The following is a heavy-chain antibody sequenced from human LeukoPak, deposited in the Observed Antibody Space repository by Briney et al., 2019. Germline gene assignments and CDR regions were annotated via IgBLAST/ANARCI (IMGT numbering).Heavy chain of an antibody. CDR3: ARIVVPAATTLLFDY. D-gene: IGHD2-2*01. Sequence: SQTLSLTCTVSGGSISSGGYYWSWIRQPPGKGLEWIGYIYHSGSTYYNPSLKSRVTISVDRSKNQFSLKLSSVTAADTDVYYCARIVVPAATTLLFDYWGQGTLVTVSS. V-gene: IGHV4-30-2*01. J-gene: IGHJ4*02. CDR2: IYHSGST. CDR1: GGSISSGGYY.